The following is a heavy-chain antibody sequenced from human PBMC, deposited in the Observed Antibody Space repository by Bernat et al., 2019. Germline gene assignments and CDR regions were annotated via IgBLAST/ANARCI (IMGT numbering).Heavy chain of an antibody. J-gene: IGHJ5*02. Sequence: QVQLVESGGGVVQPGRSLRLSCAASGFTFSSYGMHWVRQAPGKGLEWVAVIWYDGSNKYYADSVKGRFPISRDNSKNTLYLQMNSLRAEDTAVYYCARDQINYYDSSRIRRGFDPWGQGTLVTVSS. CDR3: ARDQINYYDSSRIRRGFDP. CDR1: GFTFSSYG. CDR2: IWYDGSNK. D-gene: IGHD3-22*01. V-gene: IGHV3-33*01.